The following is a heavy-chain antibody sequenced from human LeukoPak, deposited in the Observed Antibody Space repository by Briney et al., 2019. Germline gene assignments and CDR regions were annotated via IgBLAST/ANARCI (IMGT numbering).Heavy chain of an antibody. CDR1: GXSFPNYC. J-gene: IGHJ4*02. CDR2: IYPADSDT. Sequence: GESLKISFKGSGXSFPNYCIGWVRQMPGKGMEWMGIIYPADSDTRYSPSFQGQVTISADKSISTAYLQWSSLKASDTAMYYCARRKGDGYNSPFDYWGQGTLVTVSS. CDR3: ARRKGDGYNSPFDY. V-gene: IGHV5-51*01. D-gene: IGHD5-24*01.